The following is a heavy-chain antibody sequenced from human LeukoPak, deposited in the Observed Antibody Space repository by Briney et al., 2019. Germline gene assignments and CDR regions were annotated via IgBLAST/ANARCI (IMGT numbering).Heavy chain of an antibody. D-gene: IGHD2-2*01. Sequence: ASVKVSCKASGYTFTSYGISWVRQAPGQGLEWMGWISAYNGNTNYAQKLQGRVTMTTDTSTRTAYMELRSLRSDDTAVYYCAREYCSSTSCYFDYWGQGTLVTVSS. CDR1: GYTFTSYG. CDR3: AREYCSSTSCYFDY. CDR2: ISAYNGNT. V-gene: IGHV1-18*01. J-gene: IGHJ4*02.